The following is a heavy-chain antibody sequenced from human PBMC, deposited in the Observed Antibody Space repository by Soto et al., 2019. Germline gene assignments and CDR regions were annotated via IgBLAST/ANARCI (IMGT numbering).Heavy chain of an antibody. Sequence: QVQLVESGGGVVQPGRSLRLSCAASGFTFSSYAMHWVRQAPGKGLEWVAVISYDGSNKYYADSVKGRFTISRDNSKNTLYLQMNSLGAEDTAVYYCAREKMRYQLPLEAFDIWGQGTMVTVSS. D-gene: IGHD2-2*01. CDR3: AREKMRYQLPLEAFDI. J-gene: IGHJ3*02. V-gene: IGHV3-30-3*01. CDR1: GFTFSSYA. CDR2: ISYDGSNK.